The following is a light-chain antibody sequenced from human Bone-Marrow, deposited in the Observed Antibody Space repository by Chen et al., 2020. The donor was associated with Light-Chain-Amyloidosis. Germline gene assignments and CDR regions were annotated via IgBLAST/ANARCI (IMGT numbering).Light chain of an antibody. V-gene: IGKV3-11*01. CDR3: KERTNWTLYT. J-gene: IGKJ2*01. CDR2: DAS. Sequence: EIVFTQSPATLSLSPGERAALSCRASQRSSKFLAWYQRKPGQAPRLLIYDASIRATCIPARFRGSGSGTDFIITFNSLEPEDFAVYYCKERTNWTLYTFGQRTNLEI. CDR1: QRSSKF.